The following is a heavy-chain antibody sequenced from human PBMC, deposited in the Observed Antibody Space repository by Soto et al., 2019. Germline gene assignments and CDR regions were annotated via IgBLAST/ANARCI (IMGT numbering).Heavy chain of an antibody. V-gene: IGHV1-46*01. J-gene: IGHJ4*02. Sequence: ASVKVSCKASGYAFTAYYMHWVRQAPGQGLEWMGIINPSTGGTSYAQRFQGRVTMTRDTSTSTVYMQLSSPRPDDTAVYYCAVYYYERSGYYDYFDYWGQGTQVTVSS. CDR1: GYAFTAYY. D-gene: IGHD3-22*01. CDR2: INPSTGGT. CDR3: AVYYYERSGYYDYFDY.